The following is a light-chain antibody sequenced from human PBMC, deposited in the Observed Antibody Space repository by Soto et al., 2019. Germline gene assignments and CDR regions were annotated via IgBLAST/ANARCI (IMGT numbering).Light chain of an antibody. J-gene: IGKJ2*01. CDR1: QSVSRN. Sequence: EIVMTQSPATLSVSPGERATLSCRASQSVSRNLAWYQQKPGQPPRLLSYDASTRATRVPARFGGSGSGTEFTLTISGLQSEDFAVYYCQQYGDWPPDTFGQGTKVEI. CDR2: DAS. V-gene: IGKV3-15*01. CDR3: QQYGDWPPDT.